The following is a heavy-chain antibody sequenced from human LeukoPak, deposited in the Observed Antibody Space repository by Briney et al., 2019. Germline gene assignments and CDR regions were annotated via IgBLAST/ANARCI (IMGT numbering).Heavy chain of an antibody. D-gene: IGHD3-22*01. V-gene: IGHV1-8*03. J-gene: IGHJ5*02. CDR2: MNPKSGDT. Sequence: ASVKVSCKASGYSFTNYDINWVRQATGQGLEWMGWMNPKSGDTGYSQKFQGRVTITADESTSTAYMELSSLRSEDTAVYYCARDEIDSSGYYLNWFDPWGQGTLVTVSS. CDR3: ARDEIDSSGYYLNWFDP. CDR1: GYSFTNYD.